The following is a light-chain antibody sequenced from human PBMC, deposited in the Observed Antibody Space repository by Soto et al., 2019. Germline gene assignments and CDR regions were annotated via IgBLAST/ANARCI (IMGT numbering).Light chain of an antibody. Sequence: QSALTQPRSVSGSPGQSVTVSCTGTSRDEGGYNYVSWYRQYPGEAPKLLIYDVTERLSGVPDRFSGSKSGNTASLTIFVLQAEDEADYYCCSYAGGHIHYIIGTGTKVTVL. CDR2: DVT. CDR3: CSYAGGHIHYI. J-gene: IGLJ1*01. V-gene: IGLV2-11*01. CDR1: SRDEGGYNY.